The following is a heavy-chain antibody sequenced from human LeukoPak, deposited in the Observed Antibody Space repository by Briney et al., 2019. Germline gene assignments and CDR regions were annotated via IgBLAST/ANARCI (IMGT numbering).Heavy chain of an antibody. CDR1: GFTFSAYS. CDR3: ARDRGGVGGNWLDP. D-gene: IGHD2-8*02. CDR2: ISPTTNYI. J-gene: IGHJ5*02. Sequence: GGSLRLSCAASGFTFSAYSMNWVRQAPGKGLEWVSSISPTTNYIRSADSVKGRFTTSRDNAKDSLYLQMNSLRADDTAVYYCARDRGGVGGNWLDPWGRGTLVTVSS. V-gene: IGHV3-21*01.